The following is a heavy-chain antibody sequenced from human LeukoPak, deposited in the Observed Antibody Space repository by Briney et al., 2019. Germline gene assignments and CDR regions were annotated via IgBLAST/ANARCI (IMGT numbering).Heavy chain of an antibody. V-gene: IGHV3-66*02. CDR3: AKDGSSWYSYYYYMDV. D-gene: IGHD6-13*01. Sequence: AGGSLRLSCAASGFTVSSNYMSWVRQAPGKGLEWVSVIYSGGSTYYADSVKGRFTISRDNSKNTLYLQMNSLRAEDTAVYYCAKDGSSWYSYYYYMDVWGKGTTVTISS. J-gene: IGHJ6*03. CDR1: GFTVSSNY. CDR2: IYSGGST.